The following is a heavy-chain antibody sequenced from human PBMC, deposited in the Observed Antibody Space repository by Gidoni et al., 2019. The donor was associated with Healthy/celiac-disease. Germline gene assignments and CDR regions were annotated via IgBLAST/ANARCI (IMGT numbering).Heavy chain of an antibody. Sequence: QVQLQESGPGLVKPSGTLSLTCAVSGGSISRSNWWSWVRQPPGKGLEWIGEIYHSGSTNYNPSLKSRVTISVDKSKNQFSLKLSSVTAADTAVYYCARGVWFGELFRYYYYGMDVWGQGTTVTVSS. D-gene: IGHD3-10*01. V-gene: IGHV4-4*02. CDR3: ARGVWFGELFRYYYYGMDV. J-gene: IGHJ6*02. CDR2: IYHSGST. CDR1: GGSISRSNW.